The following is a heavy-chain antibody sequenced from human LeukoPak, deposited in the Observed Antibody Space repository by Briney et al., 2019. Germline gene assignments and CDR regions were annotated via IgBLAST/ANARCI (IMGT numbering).Heavy chain of an antibody. J-gene: IGHJ3*02. V-gene: IGHV4-31*03. CDR1: GGSISSGGYY. Sequence: SETLSLTCTVSGGSISSGGYYWSWIRQHPGKGLEWIGYIYYSGSTYYNPSLKSRVTISVDTSKNQFSLKLSSVTAADTAVYYCASGKWELDAFDIWGQGTMVTVSS. CDR2: IYYSGST. CDR3: ASGKWELDAFDI. D-gene: IGHD1-26*01.